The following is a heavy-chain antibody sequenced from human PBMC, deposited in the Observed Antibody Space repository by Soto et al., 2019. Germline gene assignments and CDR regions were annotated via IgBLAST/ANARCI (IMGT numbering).Heavy chain of an antibody. CDR1: GFTFSTYA. V-gene: IGHV3-23*01. Sequence: GGSLRLSCAASGFTFSTYAMIWARQAPGKGLEWVAAISGDGGARYHADSVKGRFTISRDNSKNTLYLQMNSLRAEDTAVYYWAKIASRSYSYYWGQGTLVTVSS. CDR2: ISGDGGAR. CDR3: AKIASRSYSYY. D-gene: IGHD2-21*01. J-gene: IGHJ4*03.